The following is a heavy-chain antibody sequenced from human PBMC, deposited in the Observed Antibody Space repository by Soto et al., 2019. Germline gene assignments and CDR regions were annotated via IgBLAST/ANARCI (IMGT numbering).Heavy chain of an antibody. CDR1: GGSFSGYY. CDR2: INHSGST. CDR3: ARFRKKGSSGYYYYYGMDV. Sequence: PSETLSLTCAVYGGSFSGYYWSWIRQPPGKGLEWIGEINHSGSTNYNPSLKSRVTISVDTSKNQFSLKLSSVTAADTAVYYCARFRKKGSSGYYYYYGMDVWGQGTTVT. J-gene: IGHJ6*02. D-gene: IGHD6-6*01. V-gene: IGHV4-34*01.